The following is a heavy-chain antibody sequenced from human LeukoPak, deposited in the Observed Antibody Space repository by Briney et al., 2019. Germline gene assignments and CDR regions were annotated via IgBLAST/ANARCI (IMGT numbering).Heavy chain of an antibody. J-gene: IGHJ5*02. V-gene: IGHV1-69*13. CDR1: GYTFTSYG. D-gene: IGHD4-11*01. CDR3: ARNPYSNYVWFDP. CDR2: IIPIFGTA. Sequence: ASVKVSCKASGYTFTSYGISWVRQAPGQGLEWMGGIIPIFGTANYAQKFQGRVTITADESTSTAYMELSSLRSEDTAVYYCARNPYSNYVWFDPWGQGTLVTVSS.